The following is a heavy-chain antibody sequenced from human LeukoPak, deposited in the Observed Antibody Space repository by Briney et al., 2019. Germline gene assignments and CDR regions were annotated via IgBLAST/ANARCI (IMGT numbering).Heavy chain of an antibody. D-gene: IGHD2-15*01. Sequence: GGSLRLSCAASGFTFSSYFMNWVRQAPGKGLEWLAKIHPDGSDKYYVDSVRGRFTISRDNAKSSLHLQMNSLRAEDTAVYYCASVRGDCGGISDYWGQGTLVTVSS. CDR1: GFTFSSYF. CDR2: IHPDGSDK. J-gene: IGHJ4*02. CDR3: ASVRGDCGGISDY. V-gene: IGHV3-7*05.